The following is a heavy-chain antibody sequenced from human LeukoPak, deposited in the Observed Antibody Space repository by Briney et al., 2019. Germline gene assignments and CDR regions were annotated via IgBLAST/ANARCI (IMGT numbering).Heavy chain of an antibody. CDR1: GLTLSGYW. CDR3: STVEHF. CDR2: IDSDGSGT. J-gene: IGHJ4*02. Sequence: GGSLRLSCSASGLTLSGYWMHRVRQIPGKGLVWVSRIDSDGSGTSYADSVKGRFTISRDDVKNMLYLQMNSLRVEDTGLYYCSTVEHFWGQGTLVTVSS. D-gene: IGHD1/OR15-1a*01. V-gene: IGHV3-74*01.